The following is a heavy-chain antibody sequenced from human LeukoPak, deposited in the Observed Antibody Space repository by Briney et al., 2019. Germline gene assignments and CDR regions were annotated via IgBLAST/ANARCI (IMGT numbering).Heavy chain of an antibody. Sequence: KTSETLSLTCTVSGGSISSYYWSWIRQPAGKGLEWIGRIYTSGSTNYNPSLKGRVTMSVDTSKNQFSLKLSSMTAPDTAVYYCARPYCSGGSCYEGGYWGQGTLVTVSS. J-gene: IGHJ4*02. D-gene: IGHD2-15*01. CDR2: IYTSGST. CDR1: GGSISSYY. CDR3: ARPYCSGGSCYEGGY. V-gene: IGHV4-4*07.